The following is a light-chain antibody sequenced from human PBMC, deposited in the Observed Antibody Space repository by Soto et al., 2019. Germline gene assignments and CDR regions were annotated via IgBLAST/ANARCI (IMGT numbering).Light chain of an antibody. V-gene: IGLV1-51*01. Sequence: QSVLTQPPSVAAAPGQKVTISCSGSSSNIGGNSVSWYQQLPGTAPKLLIYDDNKRPSGIPDRFSGSKSGTSATLGITGFQTGDEADYYCGSWDSSLSAYVFGTGTKV. CDR2: DDN. CDR1: SSNIGGNS. J-gene: IGLJ1*01. CDR3: GSWDSSLSAYV.